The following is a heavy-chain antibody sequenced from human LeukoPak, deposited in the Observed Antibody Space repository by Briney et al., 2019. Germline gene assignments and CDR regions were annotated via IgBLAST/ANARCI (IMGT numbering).Heavy chain of an antibody. D-gene: IGHD6-13*01. Sequence: SETLSLTCTVSGGSISGSGYYWGWIRQPPGKGLEWIGSIYYSGSTYYNPSLKSRVTISVDTSKNQFSLKQSSVTAAETAVYYCARHLSSGSSWYNDYWGQGTLVTVSS. V-gene: IGHV4-39*01. CDR2: IYYSGST. CDR3: ARHLSSGSSWYNDY. CDR1: GGSISGSGYY. J-gene: IGHJ4*02.